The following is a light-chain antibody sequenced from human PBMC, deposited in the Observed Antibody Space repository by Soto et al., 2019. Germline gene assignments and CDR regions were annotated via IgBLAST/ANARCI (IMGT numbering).Light chain of an antibody. CDR1: QSVSSSY. CDR3: QQYGSSPQT. CDR2: GAS. Sequence: EMVLTQSPGTLSLSPGERATLSCRTSQSVSSSYLAWYQQKPGQAPRLLIYGASSRATGIPGRFSGSGSGPDFTLTIGRLEPEDFAVYYCQQYGSSPQTFGQWTKVEIK. V-gene: IGKV3-20*01. J-gene: IGKJ1*01.